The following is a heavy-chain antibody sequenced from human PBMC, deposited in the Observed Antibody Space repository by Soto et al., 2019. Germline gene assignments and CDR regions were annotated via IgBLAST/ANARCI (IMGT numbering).Heavy chain of an antibody. J-gene: IGHJ3*02. CDR2: IYYSGST. V-gene: IGHV4-59*01. Sequence: PSETLSLTCTVAGGSISSYYWSWIRQPPGKGLEWIGYIYYSGSTNYNPSLKSRVTISVDTSKNQFSLKLSSVTAADTAVYYCASHKRGEYCSGGSCEHPGAFDIWGQGTMVNVSS. D-gene: IGHD2-15*01. CDR1: GGSISSYY. CDR3: ASHKRGEYCSGGSCEHPGAFDI.